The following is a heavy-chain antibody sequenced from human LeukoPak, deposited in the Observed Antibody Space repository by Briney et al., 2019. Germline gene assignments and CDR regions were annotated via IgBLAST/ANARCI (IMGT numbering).Heavy chain of an antibody. CDR1: GYTFTSYG. J-gene: IGHJ6*02. CDR2: ISAYNGNT. Sequence: GASVKVSCKASGYTFTSYGTSWVRQAPGQGLEWMGWISAYNGNTNYAQKLQGRVTMTTDTSTSTAYMELRSLRSDDTAVYYCATSVGTANYYYYGMDVWGQGTTVTVSS. D-gene: IGHD5-18*01. V-gene: IGHV1-18*01. CDR3: ATSVGTANYYYYGMDV.